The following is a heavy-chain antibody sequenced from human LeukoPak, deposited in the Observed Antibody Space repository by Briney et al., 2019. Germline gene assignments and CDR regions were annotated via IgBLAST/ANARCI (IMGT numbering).Heavy chain of an antibody. V-gene: IGHV4-61*08. CDR1: GGSISSGGYY. D-gene: IGHD1/OR15-1a*01. Sequence: SETLSLTCTVSGGSISSGGYYWSWIRQHPGKGLEWIGYIYYSGSTYYNPSLKSRVTISVDTSKNQFSLKLSSVTAADTAVYYCARDRWGTNYYYYYMDVWGKGTTVTVSS. CDR2: IYYSGST. CDR3: ARDRWGTNYYYYYMDV. J-gene: IGHJ6*03.